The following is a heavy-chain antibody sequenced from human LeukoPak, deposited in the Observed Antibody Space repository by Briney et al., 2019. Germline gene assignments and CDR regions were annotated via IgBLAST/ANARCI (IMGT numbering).Heavy chain of an antibody. Sequence: ASVKVSCKASGYTFTSYDINWVRQATGQGLEWMGWMNPNCGNTGYAQKFQGRVTITRNTSISTAYMELSSLRSEDTAVYYCARGGSPLGYCSSTSCYEGDNWFDPWGQGTLVTVSS. CDR1: GYTFTSYD. J-gene: IGHJ5*02. CDR3: ARGGSPLGYCSSTSCYEGDNWFDP. CDR2: MNPNCGNT. D-gene: IGHD2-2*01. V-gene: IGHV1-8*03.